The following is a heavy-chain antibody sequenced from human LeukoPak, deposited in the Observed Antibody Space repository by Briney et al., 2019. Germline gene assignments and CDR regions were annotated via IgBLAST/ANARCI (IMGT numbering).Heavy chain of an antibody. J-gene: IGHJ4*02. CDR1: GFTFRNYA. CDR2: ICKSGGST. D-gene: IGHD3-22*01. V-gene: IGHV3-23*01. Sequence: GGSLRLSCEASGFTFRNYAMSWVRQAPGRGLEWFSAICKSGGSTFYADSVRGRFTISRDNSRNTLYLQMNSLRAEDTAVYYCARGRYDSSGSYSLFDYWGQGTLVTVSS. CDR3: ARGRYDSSGSYSLFDY.